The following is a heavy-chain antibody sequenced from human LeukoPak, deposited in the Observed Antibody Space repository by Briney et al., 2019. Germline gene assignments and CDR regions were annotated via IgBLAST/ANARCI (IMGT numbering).Heavy chain of an antibody. V-gene: IGHV3-13*01. CDR1: GFTFSSCD. CDR3: ARGSSSWYGGHYFDY. D-gene: IGHD6-13*01. Sequence: GGSLRLSCAASGFTFSSCDMHWVRQATGKGLEWVSAIGTAGDTYYPGSVKGRFTISRENAKNSLYLQMNSLRAGDTAVYYCARGSSSWYGGHYFDYWGQGTLVTVSS. CDR2: IGTAGDT. J-gene: IGHJ4*02.